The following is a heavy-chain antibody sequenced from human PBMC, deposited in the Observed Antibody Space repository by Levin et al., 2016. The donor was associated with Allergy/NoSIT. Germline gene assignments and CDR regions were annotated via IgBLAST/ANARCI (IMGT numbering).Heavy chain of an antibody. J-gene: IGHJ5*02. CDR2: ISGSGGTT. CDR1: GFTFSSYA. Sequence: GESLKISCAASGFTFSSYAMSWVRQAPGKGLEWVSLISGSGGTTYYADSVKGRFTISRDNSKSTVYMQMSSLRAEDTAVYYCARVLDRNSYWTTEKNWFDPWGQGTLVTVSS. D-gene: IGHD4-17*01. V-gene: IGHV3-23*01. CDR3: ARVLDRNSYWTTEKNWFDP.